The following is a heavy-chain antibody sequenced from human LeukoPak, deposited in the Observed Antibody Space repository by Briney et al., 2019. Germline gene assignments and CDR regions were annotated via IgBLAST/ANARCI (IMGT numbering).Heavy chain of an antibody. J-gene: IGHJ6*02. CDR1: GYTFTGYY. Sequence: GASVKVSCKASGYTFTGYYMHWVRQAPGQGLEWMGWINPNSGSTNYAQKFQGRVTMTRDTSISTAYMELSRLRSDDTAVYYCARAYSAYYYYGMDVWGQGTTVTVSS. D-gene: IGHD3-16*01. CDR3: ARAYSAYYYYGMDV. V-gene: IGHV1-2*02. CDR2: INPNSGST.